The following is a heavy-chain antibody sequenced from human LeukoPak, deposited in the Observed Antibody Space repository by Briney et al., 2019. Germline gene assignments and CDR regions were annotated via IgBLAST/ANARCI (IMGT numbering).Heavy chain of an antibody. J-gene: IGHJ4*02. V-gene: IGHV3-33*01. Sequence: GGSPRLSCAASGFTFSSYGMHWVRQAPGKGLEWVAVIWYDGSNKYYADSVKGRFTISRDNSKNTLYLQMNSLRAEDTAVYYCARDLTYDSGPLGYWGQGTLVTVSS. CDR2: IWYDGSNK. D-gene: IGHD3-22*01. CDR1: GFTFSSYG. CDR3: ARDLTYDSGPLGY.